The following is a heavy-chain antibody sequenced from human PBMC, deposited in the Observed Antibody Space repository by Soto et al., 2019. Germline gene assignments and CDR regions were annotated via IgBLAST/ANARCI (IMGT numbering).Heavy chain of an antibody. CDR1: GFKFRSHT. D-gene: IGHD3-22*01. Sequence: QVQLVESGGGVVQPGRSLRLSCAASGFKFRSHTMHWVRQAPGQGLEWVAVISFDGSSQYYADFVKGRFTVSRDNSKTTLYLQLNSLRAEDTALYFCATDQDTSGYYSVGDWGRGTLVTVSS. CDR2: ISFDGSSQ. J-gene: IGHJ4*02. V-gene: IGHV3-30-3*01. CDR3: ATDQDTSGYYSVGD.